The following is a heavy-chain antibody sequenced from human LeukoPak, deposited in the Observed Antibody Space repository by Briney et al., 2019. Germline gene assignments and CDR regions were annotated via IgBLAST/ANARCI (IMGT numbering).Heavy chain of an antibody. CDR2: IYYSGTS. CDR3: ARILILSTGWTPFDY. V-gene: IGHV4-39*01. Sequence: SETLSLTCTVSGGSIISTSYYWGWIRQPPGERPEWIGNIYYSGTSYYNPSLKSRGTISVDSSKSQVSLKLTSVTAADTAVYYCARILILSTGWTPFDYWGQGAVVTVSS. CDR1: GGSIISTSYY. J-gene: IGHJ4*02. D-gene: IGHD3/OR15-3a*01.